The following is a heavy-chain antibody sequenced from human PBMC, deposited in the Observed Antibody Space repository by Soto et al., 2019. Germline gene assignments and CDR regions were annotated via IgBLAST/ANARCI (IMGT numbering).Heavy chain of an antibody. J-gene: IGHJ5*02. CDR3: ARDEYSSSWYSGYNWFDP. D-gene: IGHD6-13*01. CDR1: GGTFSSYA. V-gene: IGHV1-69*01. Sequence: QVQLVQSRAEVKKPGSSVKVSCKASGGTFSSYAISWVRQAPGQGLEWMGGIIPIFGTANYAQKFQGRVTITADESTSTAYMELSSLRSEDTAVYYCARDEYSSSWYSGYNWFDPWGQGTLVTVSS. CDR2: IIPIFGTA.